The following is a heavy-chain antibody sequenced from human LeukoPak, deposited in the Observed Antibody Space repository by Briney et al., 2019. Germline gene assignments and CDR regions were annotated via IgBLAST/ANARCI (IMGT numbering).Heavy chain of an antibody. D-gene: IGHD6-13*01. CDR3: ARTKNVYSSSWYYFDY. Sequence: SETLSLTCTVSGGSISSYYWSWIRQPPGKGLEWIGYIYYSGSTNYNPSLKSRVTISVDTSKNQFSLKLSSVTAADTAVYYCARTKNVYSSSWYYFDYWGQGTLVTVSS. V-gene: IGHV4-59*08. CDR2: IYYSGST. J-gene: IGHJ4*02. CDR1: GGSISSYY.